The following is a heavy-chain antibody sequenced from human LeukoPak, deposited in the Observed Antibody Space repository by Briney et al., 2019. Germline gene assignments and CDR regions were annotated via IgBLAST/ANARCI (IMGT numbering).Heavy chain of an antibody. CDR1: GFTFSSYA. J-gene: IGHJ4*02. V-gene: IGHV3-23*01. Sequence: GGSLRLSCAASGFTFSSYAMSWVRQAPGKGLEWVSAISGSGGSTYYADSVKDRFTISRDNSKNTLYLQMNSLRAEDTAVYYCAKLGYCSGGSCYSFDYRGQGTLVTVSS. CDR2: ISGSGGST. D-gene: IGHD2-15*01. CDR3: AKLGYCSGGSCYSFDY.